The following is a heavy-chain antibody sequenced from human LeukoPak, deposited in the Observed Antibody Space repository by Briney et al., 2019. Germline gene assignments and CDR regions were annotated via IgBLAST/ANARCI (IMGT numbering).Heavy chain of an antibody. CDR3: AKEWYTSGKYYFDF. Sequence: PGGSLRLSCAASGLTFSSYVMSWVRQAPEKGLEWVSAISASGGSTFYADSVKGRFTISRDNSKNMLYLQMNSLRAEDTAIYYCAKEWYTSGKYYFDFWGQGTLVTVSS. D-gene: IGHD6-19*01. V-gene: IGHV3-23*01. J-gene: IGHJ4*02. CDR1: GLTFSSYV. CDR2: ISASGGST.